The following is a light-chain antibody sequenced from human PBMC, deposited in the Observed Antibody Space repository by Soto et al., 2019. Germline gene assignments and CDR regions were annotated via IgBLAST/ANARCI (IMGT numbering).Light chain of an antibody. Sequence: ESVLTQSPGTLSLSPGERATLSCRASQSVSTSYLAWYQQKPGQAPRLLIYGASSRATGIPDRFSGSGSGTDFTLTINRLEPEDFAVYYCHHFGSLPETFGQGTNVE. CDR2: GAS. J-gene: IGKJ1*01. V-gene: IGKV3-20*01. CDR1: QSVSTSY. CDR3: HHFGSLPET.